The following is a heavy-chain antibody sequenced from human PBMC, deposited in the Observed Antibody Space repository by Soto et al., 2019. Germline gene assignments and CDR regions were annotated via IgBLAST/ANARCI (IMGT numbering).Heavy chain of an antibody. J-gene: IGHJ4*02. CDR2: INHSGST. CDR1: GGSFSGYY. CDR3: ARIRFPTSTTAIDY. D-gene: IGHD4-4*01. Sequence: PSETLSLTCAVYGGSFSGYYWSWIRQPPGKGLEWIGEINHSGSTNYNPSLKSRVTISVDTSKNQFSLKLSSVTAADTAVYYCARIRFPTSTTAIDYWGQGTLVTVSS. V-gene: IGHV4-34*01.